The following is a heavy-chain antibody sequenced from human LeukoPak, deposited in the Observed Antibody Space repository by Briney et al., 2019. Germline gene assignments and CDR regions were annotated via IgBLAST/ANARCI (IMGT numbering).Heavy chain of an antibody. CDR3: AKAMGATLFDY. J-gene: IGHJ4*02. D-gene: IGHD1-26*01. V-gene: IGHV3-23*01. CDR1: GFTFSSYA. Sequence: GGSLRLSCAASGFTFSSYAMSWVRQAPGKGLEWVSGISGSGGSTYYADSVKGRFTISRDNSKNTLYLQMNSLRAGDTVVYYCAKAMGATLFDYWGQGTLVTVSS. CDR2: ISGSGGST.